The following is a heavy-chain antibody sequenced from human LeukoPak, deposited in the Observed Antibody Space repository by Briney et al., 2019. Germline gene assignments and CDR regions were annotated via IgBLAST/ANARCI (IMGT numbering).Heavy chain of an antibody. J-gene: IGHJ4*02. Sequence: GRSLRLSCTASGFTFDNYAMYWVRQVPRQGLEWVAGISGNSGSIIYADTLKGRFTISRDNSKNSLYLQMNSLRSDDRAVYYCAKDLGRLSGEIDYWGQGPVVPVPS. V-gene: IGHV3-9*01. CDR1: GFTFDNYA. CDR3: AKDLGRLSGEIDY. D-gene: IGHD7-27*01. CDR2: ISGNSGSI.